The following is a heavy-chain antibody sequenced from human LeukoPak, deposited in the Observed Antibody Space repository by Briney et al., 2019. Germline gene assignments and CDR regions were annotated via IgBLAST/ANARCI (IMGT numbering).Heavy chain of an antibody. J-gene: IGHJ4*02. Sequence: ASVKVSCKASGYTFTSYYMHWVRQAPGQGLEWMGIINPSGGSTSYAQKFQGRVTMTRDTSTSTVYMGLSSLRSEDTAVYYCARASQGKWLFEYWGQGTLVTVSS. D-gene: IGHD3-22*01. CDR1: GYTFTSYY. CDR3: ARASQGKWLFEY. CDR2: INPSGGST. V-gene: IGHV1-46*01.